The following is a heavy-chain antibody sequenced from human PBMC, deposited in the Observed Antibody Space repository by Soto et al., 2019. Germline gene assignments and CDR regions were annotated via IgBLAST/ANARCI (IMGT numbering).Heavy chain of an antibody. V-gene: IGHV3-74*01. CDR2: INGAGTSI. CDR1: GFTFGLYW. Sequence: EVQLVESGGGIVQPGGSLRLSCAASGFTFGLYWMHWVRQVPGKGLVWVSRINGAGTSIAYADSVKGRFTISRDNAKNTLYLQMNSRRAKDTAGYYCVRDRSLNWFDPWGLGTLVNVSS. J-gene: IGHJ5*02. D-gene: IGHD2-15*01. CDR3: VRDRSLNWFDP.